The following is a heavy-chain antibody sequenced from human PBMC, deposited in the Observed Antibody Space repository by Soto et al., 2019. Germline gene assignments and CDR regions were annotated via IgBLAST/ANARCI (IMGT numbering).Heavy chain of an antibody. V-gene: IGHV1-18*01. J-gene: IGHJ4*02. D-gene: IGHD5-12*01. Sequence: ASVKVSCKASGYTFITYGITWVRQAPGQGLEWMGWISAYNGNTNYAQKLQGRVTMTTDRSTSTAYMELRSLRSDDTAVYYCARYADMVATIFDWGQGTLVTVSS. CDR2: ISAYNGNT. CDR1: GYTFITYG. CDR3: ARYADMVATIFD.